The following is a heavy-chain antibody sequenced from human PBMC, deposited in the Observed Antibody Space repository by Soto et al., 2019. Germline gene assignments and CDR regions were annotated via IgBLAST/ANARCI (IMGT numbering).Heavy chain of an antibody. D-gene: IGHD1-1*01. V-gene: IGHV1-46*01. CDR1: GYSFSNYS. J-gene: IGHJ4*02. Sequence: VQLVQSGAEVKKPGASVQVSCKTSGYSFSNYSMHWVRQVPGQGLEWMGKINPNGGSTSLAQKFKDADTLTRDTSTNTVYMELSSLTSEDTAVYYCARDGVQLWPRYDFDYWGQGTLVTVSS. CDR2: INPNGGST. CDR3: ARDGVQLWPRYDFDY.